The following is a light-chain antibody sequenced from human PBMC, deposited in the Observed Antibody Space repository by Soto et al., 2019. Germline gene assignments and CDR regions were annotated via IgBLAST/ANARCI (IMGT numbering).Light chain of an antibody. J-gene: IGKJ1*01. CDR1: QIISSW. V-gene: IGKV1-5*01. CDR3: QQYKSYSSWT. CDR2: DAF. Sequence: IQMTQSPSSVSASVGDRVTITCRASQIISSWLAWYQQKPGKAPKLLIYDAFNLESGVPSRFSGSGSGTEFTLTISSLQPDDFATYYCQQYKSYSSWTFGQGTKVDIK.